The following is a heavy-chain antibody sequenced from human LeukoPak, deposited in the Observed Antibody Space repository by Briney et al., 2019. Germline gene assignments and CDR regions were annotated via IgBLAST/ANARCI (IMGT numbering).Heavy chain of an antibody. CDR1: GGTFSSCA. J-gene: IGHJ6*04. D-gene: IGHD3-10*01. Sequence: ASVKVSCKASGGTFSSCAISWVRQAPGQGLEWMGGIIPIFGTANYAQKFQGRVTITADKSTSTAYMELSSLRSEDTAVYYCARGHITMVRGVEGMDVWGKGTTVTVSS. CDR2: IIPIFGTA. CDR3: ARGHITMVRGVEGMDV. V-gene: IGHV1-69*06.